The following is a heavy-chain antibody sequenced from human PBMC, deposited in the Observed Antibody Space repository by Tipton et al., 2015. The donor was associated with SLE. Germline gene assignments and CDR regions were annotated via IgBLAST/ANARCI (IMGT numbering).Heavy chain of an antibody. J-gene: IGHJ4*02. CDR3: ARDSPMGSVGATPFDY. CDR2: IYYSGST. D-gene: IGHD1-26*01. CDR1: GGSISSSSYY. V-gene: IGHV4-39*07. Sequence: TLSLTCTVSGGSISSSSYYWGWIRQPPGKGLEWIGSIYYSGSTYYNPSLKSRVTISVDTSRNQFSLKLSSVTAADTAVYYCARDSPMGSVGATPFDYWGQGTLVTVSS.